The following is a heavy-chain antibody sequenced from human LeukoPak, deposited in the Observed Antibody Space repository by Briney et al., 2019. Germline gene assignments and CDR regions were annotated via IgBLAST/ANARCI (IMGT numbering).Heavy chain of an antibody. CDR2: IYYSGST. CDR3: ARQRLGYCSGGSCYAPYGMDV. CDR1: GGSISSGGYY. Sequence: SQTLSLTCTVSGGSISSGGYYWSWIRQHPGKGLEWIGSIYYSGSTYYNPSLKSRVTISVDTSKNQFSLKLSSVTAADTAVYYCARQRLGYCSGGSCYAPYGMDVWGQGTTVTVSS. J-gene: IGHJ6*02. D-gene: IGHD2-15*01. V-gene: IGHV4-39*01.